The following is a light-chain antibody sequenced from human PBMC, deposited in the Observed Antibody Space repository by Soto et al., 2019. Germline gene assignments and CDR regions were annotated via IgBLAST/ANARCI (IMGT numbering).Light chain of an antibody. CDR2: GAS. Sequence: EIVMTQSPATLSVSPGERATLSCRASQSVSSNLAWYQQKPGQAPRLLIFGASTRATGIPARFSGSGSGTKLTLTISSLQSEDFAVYYRQHYNNWLWTFGQGTKVDIK. J-gene: IGKJ1*01. CDR3: QHYNNWLWT. V-gene: IGKV3-15*01. CDR1: QSVSSN.